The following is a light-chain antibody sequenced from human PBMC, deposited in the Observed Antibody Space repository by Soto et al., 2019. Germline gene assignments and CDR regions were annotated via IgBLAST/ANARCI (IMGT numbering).Light chain of an antibody. CDR3: QQYSYWWT. J-gene: IGKJ1*01. CDR2: GAS. Sequence: EIVLTQSPATLSVPPGERATLSCRASQNVSSALAWFQQIPGQAPRLLIYGASTRATGIPARFSGSGSGTEFTLTISSLQSEDCAVYYCQQYSYWWTFGQGTKVEIK. CDR1: QNVSSA. V-gene: IGKV3-15*01.